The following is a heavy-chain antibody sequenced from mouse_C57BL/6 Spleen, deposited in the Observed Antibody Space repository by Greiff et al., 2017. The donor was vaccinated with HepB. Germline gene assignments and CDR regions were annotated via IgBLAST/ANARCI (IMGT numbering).Heavy chain of an antibody. Sequence: DVQLVESGGDLVKPGGSLKLSCAASGFTFSSYGMSWVRQTPDKRLEWVATISSGGSYTYYPDSVKGRFTISRDTAKNTLYLQMSSLKSEDTAMYYCARHLVTTDYYAMDYWGQGTSGTVSS. CDR3: ARHLVTTDYYAMDY. J-gene: IGHJ4*01. V-gene: IGHV5-6*01. D-gene: IGHD2-5*01. CDR2: ISSGGSYT. CDR1: GFTFSSYG.